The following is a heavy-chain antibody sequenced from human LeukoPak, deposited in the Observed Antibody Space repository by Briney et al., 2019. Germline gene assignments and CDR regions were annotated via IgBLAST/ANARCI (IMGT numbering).Heavy chain of an antibody. CDR3: ATDRSYYGSGDAFDI. V-gene: IGHV1-24*01. J-gene: IGHJ3*02. Sequence: ASVKVSCQVSGYTLTELSMHWVRQAPGKGLEWMGGFDPEDGETIYAQKFQGRVTMTEDTSTDTAYMELSSLRSEDTAVYYCATDRSYYGSGDAFDIWGQGTMVTVSS. D-gene: IGHD3-10*01. CDR2: FDPEDGET. CDR1: GYTLTELS.